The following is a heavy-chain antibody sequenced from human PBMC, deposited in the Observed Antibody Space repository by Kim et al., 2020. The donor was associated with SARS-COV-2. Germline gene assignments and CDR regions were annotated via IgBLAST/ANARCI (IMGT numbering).Heavy chain of an antibody. CDR2: ISANNGDT. J-gene: IGHJ4*02. CDR3: VRKGTGAPLDS. CDR1: GYTFTSFG. V-gene: IGHV1-18*01. D-gene: IGHD1-1*01. Sequence: ASVKVSCKASGYTFTSFGISWQRQAPGQGLEWMGWISANNGDTHSARNLQGRVTMTTDTSTSTAYMELRSLRSDDTAVYYCVRKGTGAPLDSWGQGTLVTVSS.